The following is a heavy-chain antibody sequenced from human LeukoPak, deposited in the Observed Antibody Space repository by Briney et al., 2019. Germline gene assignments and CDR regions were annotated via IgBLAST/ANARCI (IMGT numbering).Heavy chain of an antibody. Sequence: PGGSLRLSCAASGFTFKTYTMHWVRQAPGMGLEWVSSISSSSSYIFYADSVKGRFTISRDNSKNTLYLQMNSLRAEDTAVYYCAREVARAFDIWGQGTMVTVSS. D-gene: IGHD2-15*01. CDR1: GFTFKTYT. CDR2: ISSSSSYI. V-gene: IGHV3-21*04. CDR3: AREVARAFDI. J-gene: IGHJ3*02.